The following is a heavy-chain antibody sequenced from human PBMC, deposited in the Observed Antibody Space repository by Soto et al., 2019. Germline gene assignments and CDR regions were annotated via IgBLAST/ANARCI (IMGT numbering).Heavy chain of an antibody. CDR2: IYPGDSDT. D-gene: IGHD3-22*01. V-gene: IGHV5-51*01. CDR1: GYSFTSYW. Sequence: GESLKISCKGSGYSFTSYWIGWVRQMPGKGLEWMGIIYPGDSDTRYSPSFQGQVTISADKSISTAYLQWSSLKASDTAMYYCARHPSEGYYDSSGYYYAFDIWGQGTMVTVSS. CDR3: ARHPSEGYYDSSGYYYAFDI. J-gene: IGHJ3*02.